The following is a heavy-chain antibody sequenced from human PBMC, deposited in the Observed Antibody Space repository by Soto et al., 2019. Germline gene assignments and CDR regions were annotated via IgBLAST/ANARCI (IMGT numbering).Heavy chain of an antibody. V-gene: IGHV3-53*01. CDR3: AINWDNYDSSGPDY. CDR2: IYSGGST. J-gene: IGHJ4*02. D-gene: IGHD3-22*01. CDR1: GFTVSSHY. Sequence: GGSLRLSCAASGFTVSSHYMTWVRQAPGKGLEWVSVIYSGGSTYYADSVKGRFTISRDNSKNTLYFQMNSLRAEDTAVYYCAINWDNYDSSGPDYWGQGTLVTVSS.